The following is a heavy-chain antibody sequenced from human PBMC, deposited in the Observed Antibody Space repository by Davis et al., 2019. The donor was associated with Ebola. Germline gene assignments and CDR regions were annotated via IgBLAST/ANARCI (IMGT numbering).Heavy chain of an antibody. Sequence: GESLKISCAASGFTFRNYGMHWVRQAPGKGLEWVAFIRFDGSSEKSADSVKGRFSISRDNAKNTLYLQMNSLRPDDTAMYYCAKDYYDSTGRYFDYWGQGTLVTVSS. V-gene: IGHV3-30*02. CDR1: GFTFRNYG. J-gene: IGHJ4*02. CDR2: IRFDGSSE. CDR3: AKDYYDSTGRYFDY. D-gene: IGHD3-22*01.